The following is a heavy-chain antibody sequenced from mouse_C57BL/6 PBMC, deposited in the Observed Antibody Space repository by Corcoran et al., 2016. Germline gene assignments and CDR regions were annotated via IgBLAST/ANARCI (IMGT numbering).Heavy chain of an antibody. V-gene: IGHV1-26*01. CDR3: AIYDGYPWYFDV. Sequence: EVQLQQSGPELVKPGASVKISCKASGYTFTDYYMNWVKQSHGKSLEWIGDINPNNGGTSYNQKFKGKATLTVDKSSSTAYMELRSLTSEDSAVYYCAIYDGYPWYFDVWGTGTTVTVSS. J-gene: IGHJ1*03. D-gene: IGHD2-3*01. CDR2: INPNNGGT. CDR1: GYTFTDYY.